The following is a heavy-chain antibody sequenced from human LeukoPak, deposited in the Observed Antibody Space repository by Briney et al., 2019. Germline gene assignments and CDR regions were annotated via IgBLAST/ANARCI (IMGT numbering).Heavy chain of an antibody. CDR2: INAGNGHT. CDR3: ARGIWSATRVDYYLDN. Sequence: GASVKVSCKASGYTFIGYAIHWVRQAPGQRFEWMGWINAGNGHTKYSQNFQGRVTITRDSSANIVYMELSSLTSEDTAVYYCARGIWSATRVDYYLDNWGRGTLVTVSS. D-gene: IGHD5-24*01. J-gene: IGHJ4*02. V-gene: IGHV1-3*01. CDR1: GYTFIGYA.